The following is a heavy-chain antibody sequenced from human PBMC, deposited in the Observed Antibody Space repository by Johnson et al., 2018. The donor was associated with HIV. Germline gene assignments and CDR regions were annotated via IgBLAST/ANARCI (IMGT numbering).Heavy chain of an antibody. CDR3: TTKPYSSSWYHDAVDI. D-gene: IGHD6-13*01. J-gene: IGHJ3*02. CDR2: IKSKTDGGTT. V-gene: IGHV3-15*01. Sequence: VQLVESGGGVVQPGRSLRLSCAASGFTFSSYAMHWVRQAPGKGLEWVGRIKSKTDGGTTDYAAPVKGRFTISRDDSKNTLYLQMNSLKTEDTAVYYCTTKPYSSSWYHDAVDIWGQGTMVTVSS. CDR1: GFTFSSYA.